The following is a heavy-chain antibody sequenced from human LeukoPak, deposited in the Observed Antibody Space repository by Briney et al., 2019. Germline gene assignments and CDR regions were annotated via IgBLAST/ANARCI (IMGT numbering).Heavy chain of an antibody. CDR2: ISYDGSNK. Sequence: GRSLRLSCAASGFTFSSYAMHWIRQAPGKGLEWVAVISYDGSNKYYADSVKGRFTISRDNSKNTLYLQMNSLRAEDTAVYYCAKGVPHVAVRGVIITRYWGQGTLVTVSS. V-gene: IGHV3-30-3*01. J-gene: IGHJ4*02. CDR3: AKGVPHVAVRGVIITRY. CDR1: GFTFSSYA. D-gene: IGHD3-10*01.